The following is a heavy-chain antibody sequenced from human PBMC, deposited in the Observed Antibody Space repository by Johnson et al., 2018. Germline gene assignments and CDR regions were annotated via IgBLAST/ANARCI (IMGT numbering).Heavy chain of an antibody. D-gene: IGHD6-19*01. Sequence: VQLVESGGGLVKPGGSLRLSCEASGFTFGDYAMNWVRQAPGKGLEWVSYISTSRIYIYYADSVKGRFTISRDNAKNSLYLQMNSLRAEDTAVYYCARESYGSGWYMSSYDAFDIWGQGTMVTVSS. V-gene: IGHV3-21*01. J-gene: IGHJ3*02. CDR2: ISTSRIYI. CDR1: GFTFGDYA. CDR3: ARESYGSGWYMSSYDAFDI.